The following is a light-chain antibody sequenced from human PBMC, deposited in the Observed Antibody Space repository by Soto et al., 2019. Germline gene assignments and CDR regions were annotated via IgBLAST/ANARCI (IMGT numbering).Light chain of an antibody. V-gene: IGKV1-5*01. J-gene: IGKJ1*01. CDR3: QQYSYYRT. CDR2: DAS. CDR1: QSISNS. Sequence: DIQMTQSPSILSVSVGDRVTITCRASQSISNSLAWYQQRPGTAPKLLIYDASTLENGVPSRFSGSGSGTEFTLTISSLQPDDSATYYCQQYSYYRTFGQGTKWIS.